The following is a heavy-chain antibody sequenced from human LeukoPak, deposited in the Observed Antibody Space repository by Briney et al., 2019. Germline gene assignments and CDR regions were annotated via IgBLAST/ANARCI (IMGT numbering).Heavy chain of an antibody. CDR2: TYYRSKWYN. V-gene: IGHV6-1*01. J-gene: IGHJ4*02. Sequence: SQTLSLTCAISGDSVSSNSAAWNWIRQSPSRGLEWLGRTYYRSKWYNDYAVSVKSRITINPDTSKNQFSLQLNSVTPEDTAVYYCARDGGYSGYGIYHIDYWGQGTLVTVSS. CDR1: GDSVSSNSAA. D-gene: IGHD5-12*01. CDR3: ARDGGYSGYGIYHIDY.